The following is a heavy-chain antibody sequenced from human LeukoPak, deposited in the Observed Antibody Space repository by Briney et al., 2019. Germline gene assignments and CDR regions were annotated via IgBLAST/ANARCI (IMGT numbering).Heavy chain of an antibody. D-gene: IGHD3-10*01. J-gene: IGHJ4*02. V-gene: IGHV4-59*05. CDR3: AKHYMGSSYNRGLDY. CDR1: GGSISSYY. Sequence: SETLSLTCTVSGGSISSYYWSWIRQPAGKGLEWIGSIYYSGLTYYNPSLESRVTISVDTSKNQFSLKLSSVTAADTAIYYCAKHYMGSSYNRGLDYWGQGTLVTVSS. CDR2: IYYSGLT.